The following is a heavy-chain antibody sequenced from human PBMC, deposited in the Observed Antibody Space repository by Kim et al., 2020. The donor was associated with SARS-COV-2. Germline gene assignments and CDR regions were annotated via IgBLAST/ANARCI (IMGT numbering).Heavy chain of an antibody. Sequence: GGSLRLSCAASGFTFSSYAMSWVRQAPGKGLEWVSAISGSGGSTYYADSVKGRFTISRDNSKNTLYLQMNSLRAEDTAVYYCAKRFSSAMATIPSYLDDWGQGTPVTVSS. CDR2: ISGSGGST. D-gene: IGHD1-26*01. CDR3: AKRFSSAMATIPSYLDD. V-gene: IGHV3-23*01. CDR1: GFTFSSYA. J-gene: IGHJ4*03.